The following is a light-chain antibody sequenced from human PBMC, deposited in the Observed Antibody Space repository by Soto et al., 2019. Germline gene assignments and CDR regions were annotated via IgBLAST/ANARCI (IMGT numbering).Light chain of an antibody. CDR2: GAS. CDR1: ESISRDY. Sequence: EIVLTQSPGTLSLSPGQRATLSCRASESISRDYLAWYQLRLGQAPRLLIYGASSGATGIPDRFSGSGSGTDLTLTISRLEPEDFAIYYCQQYGGVPYTFGQGTKLEIK. V-gene: IGKV3-20*01. CDR3: QQYGGVPYT. J-gene: IGKJ2*01.